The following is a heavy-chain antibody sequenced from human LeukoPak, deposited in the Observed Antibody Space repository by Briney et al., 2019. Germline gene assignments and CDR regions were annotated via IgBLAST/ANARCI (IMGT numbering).Heavy chain of an antibody. D-gene: IGHD5-18*01. V-gene: IGHV4-34*01. CDR2: INHSGST. CDR3: ARRRRGYSYGYIDY. CDR1: GGSFSGYY. J-gene: IGHJ4*02. Sequence: NPSETLSLTCAVYGGSFSGYYWSWIRQPPGKGLEWIGEINHSGSTNYNPSLKSRVTISVNTSKNQFSLKPSSVTAADTAVYYCARRRRGYSYGYIDYWGQGTLVTVSS.